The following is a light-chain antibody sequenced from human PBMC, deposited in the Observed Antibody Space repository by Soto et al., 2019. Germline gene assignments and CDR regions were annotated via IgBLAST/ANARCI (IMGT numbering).Light chain of an antibody. V-gene: IGLV2-8*01. CDR2: EVN. J-gene: IGLJ2*01. CDR1: SRDVGGHDY. Sequence: QSVLTQPPSASGSPGQSVTISCTGTSRDVGGHDYVSWYQQHPGKAPKLMIYEVNKRPSGVPDRFSGSKSGNTASLTVSGLQAEDEADYYCSSYVTGDSLIFGGGTKLTVL. CDR3: SSYVTGDSLI.